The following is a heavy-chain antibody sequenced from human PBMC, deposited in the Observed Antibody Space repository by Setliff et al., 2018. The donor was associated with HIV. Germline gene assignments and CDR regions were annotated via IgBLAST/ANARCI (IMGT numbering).Heavy chain of an antibody. J-gene: IGHJ4*02. Sequence: GGSLRLSCAASGLIFSSYEMNWVRQAPGKGLEWISFIGGHGSIIHYADSVKGRFTISRDNAKNSVYLQMHSLRVEDTAVYYCWSGYTSGRWGQGTLVTVSS. D-gene: IGHD6-19*01. V-gene: IGHV3-48*03. CDR2: IGGHGSII. CDR1: GLIFSSYE. CDR3: WSGYTSGR.